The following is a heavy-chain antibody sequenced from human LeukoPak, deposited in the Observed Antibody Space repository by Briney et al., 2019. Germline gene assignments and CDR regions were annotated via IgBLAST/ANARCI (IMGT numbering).Heavy chain of an antibody. CDR1: GGTFSSYA. D-gene: IGHD5-18*01. CDR3: AKMGYGPTLNFDY. V-gene: IGHV1-69*06. Sequence: SVKVSCKASGGTFSSYAISWVRQAPGQGLEWMGGIIPIFGTANYAQKFQGRVTITADKSTSTAYMELSSLRSEDTAVYYCAKMGYGPTLNFDYWGQGTLVTVSS. CDR2: IIPIFGTA. J-gene: IGHJ4*02.